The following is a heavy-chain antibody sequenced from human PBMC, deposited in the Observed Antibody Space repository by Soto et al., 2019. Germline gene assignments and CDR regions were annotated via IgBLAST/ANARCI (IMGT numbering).Heavy chain of an antibody. J-gene: IGHJ4*02. CDR1: GFTFSSYV. V-gene: IGHV3-23*01. CDR2: ISGTGGDT. CDR3: AKGNNGIALVFNY. D-gene: IGHD2-21*01. Sequence: EMQLLESGGGLVQPGGSLRLSCAAPGFTFSSYVMNWVRQAPGKGLEWVSTISGTGGDTYYADSVKGRFTVSRDNSKNAVFLQMESLRAEDTAVDYCAKGNNGIALVFNYWGQGTLVTVSS.